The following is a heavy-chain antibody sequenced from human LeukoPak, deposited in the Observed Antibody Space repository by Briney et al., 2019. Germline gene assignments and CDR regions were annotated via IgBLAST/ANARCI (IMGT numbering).Heavy chain of an antibody. CDR2: ISERGGST. CDR1: GISLSNYA. Sequence: GGSLRLSCVVSGISLSNYAMSWVRQAPGKGLEWVSYISERGGSTTYADSVKGRFTISRDNSLNTLYLQMSRLRAEAPAVYFCAKRGVVIRGILVIGYHQEAYHYDYWGQGVLVTVSS. D-gene: IGHD3-10*01. J-gene: IGHJ4*02. V-gene: IGHV3-23*01. CDR3: AKRGVVIRGILVIGYHQEAYHYDY.